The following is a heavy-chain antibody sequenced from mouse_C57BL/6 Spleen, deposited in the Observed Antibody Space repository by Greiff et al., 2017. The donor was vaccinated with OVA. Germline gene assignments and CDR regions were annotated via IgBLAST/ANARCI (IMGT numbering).Heavy chain of an antibody. D-gene: IGHD2-4*01. CDR1: GYTFTSYT. CDR2: INPSSGYT. CDR3: AMYYDYFYAMDY. Sequence: VQLQQSGAELARPGASVKMSCKASGYTFTSYTMHWVKQRPGQGLEWIGYINPSSGYTKYNQKFKDKATLTADKSSSTAYMQLSSLTSEDSAVYYCAMYYDYFYAMDYWGQGTSVTVSS. J-gene: IGHJ4*01. V-gene: IGHV1-4*01.